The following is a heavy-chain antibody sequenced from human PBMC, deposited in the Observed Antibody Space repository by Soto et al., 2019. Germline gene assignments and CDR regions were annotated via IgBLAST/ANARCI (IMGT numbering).Heavy chain of an antibody. Sequence: SETLSLTCTVSGGSISSYYWSWIRQPPGKGLEWIGYIYYSGNTNYAQKLQGRVTMTTDTSTSTAYMELRSLRSDDTAVYYCARLHGDGYNLGYWGQGTLVTVSS. D-gene: IGHD5-12*01. CDR1: GGSISSYY. CDR3: ARLHGDGYNLGY. V-gene: IGHV4-59*01. CDR2: IYYSGNT. J-gene: IGHJ4*02.